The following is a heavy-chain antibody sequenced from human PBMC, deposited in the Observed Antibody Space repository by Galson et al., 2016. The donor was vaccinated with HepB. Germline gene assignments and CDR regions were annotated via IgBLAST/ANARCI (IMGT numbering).Heavy chain of an antibody. CDR1: GFTFSSYG. V-gene: IGHV3-33*01. CDR3: ARDLFGGSCYSGVCYYYYMDV. CDR2: IWYDGSNK. Sequence: SLRLSCAASGFTFSSYGMHWVRQAPGKGLEWVAVIWYDGSNKYSADSVKGRFTISRDNPKNTLYLQMNSLRAEDTAVYYCARDLFGGSCYSGVCYYYYMDVWGKGTTVTVSS. J-gene: IGHJ6*03. D-gene: IGHD2-15*01.